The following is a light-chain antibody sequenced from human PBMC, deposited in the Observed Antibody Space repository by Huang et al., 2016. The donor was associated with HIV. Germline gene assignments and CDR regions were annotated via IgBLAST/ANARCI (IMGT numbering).Light chain of an antibody. V-gene: IGKV3-11*01. Sequence: ETVLTQSQATLSLSQGERATLSCMASHSVKSYLAWYQQKPGQNPRLLIDESSNRATGLPARFSGSGSGTDFTLTISSLEPEDFAVYYCQQRKYWPPITFGQGTRLEIK. CDR3: QQRKYWPPIT. J-gene: IGKJ5*01. CDR1: HSVKSY. CDR2: ESS.